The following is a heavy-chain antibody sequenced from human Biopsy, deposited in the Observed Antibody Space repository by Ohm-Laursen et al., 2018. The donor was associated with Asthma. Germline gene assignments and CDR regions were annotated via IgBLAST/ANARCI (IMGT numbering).Heavy chain of an antibody. CDR3: ARCQVGYSSGWSLLLKKIYYSGMDV. V-gene: IGHV1-69*13. J-gene: IGHJ6*02. CDR2: IMTVFGTT. CDR1: GGTFSNFA. Sequence: SVTASCKAPGGTFSNFAISWVRQAPGQGLEWLGGIMTVFGTTNYAQKVQGRVTITADETTSTAYMEVTSLRSEDTAIYYGARCQVGYSSGWSLLLKKIYYSGMDVWGQGTAVTVSS. D-gene: IGHD6-19*01.